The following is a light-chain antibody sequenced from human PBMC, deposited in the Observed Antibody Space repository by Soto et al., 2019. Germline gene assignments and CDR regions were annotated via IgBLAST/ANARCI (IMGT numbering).Light chain of an antibody. V-gene: IGKV1-5*01. CDR2: DAS. Sequence: DSQMTQINSSVSSSVGDRVTITCRASQGISSWLAWYQQKPGKAPKLLIYDASTLQSGVPSRYSGSGSGTEFTLTISNLQPDDFATYYCQQYESDSPWTFGQGTKVDIK. J-gene: IGKJ1*01. CDR3: QQYESDSPWT. CDR1: QGISSW.